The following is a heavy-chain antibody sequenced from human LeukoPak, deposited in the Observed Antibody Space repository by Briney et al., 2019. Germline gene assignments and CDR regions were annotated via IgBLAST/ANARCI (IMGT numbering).Heavy chain of an antibody. CDR3: AGREPATKIRDYYYYYMDV. Sequence: PSETLSLTCTVSGGSISSSSYYWGWIRQPAGTGLEWIGSIYYSGSTYYNPSLKSRVTISVDTSKNQFSLKLSSVTAADTAVYYCAGREPATKIRDYYYYYMDVWGKGTTVTISS. J-gene: IGHJ6*03. CDR1: GGSISSSSYY. V-gene: IGHV4-39*01. CDR2: IYYSGST. D-gene: IGHD1-26*01.